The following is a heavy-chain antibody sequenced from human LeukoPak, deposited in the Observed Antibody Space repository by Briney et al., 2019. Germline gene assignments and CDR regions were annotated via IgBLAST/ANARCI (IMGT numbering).Heavy chain of an antibody. CDR2: IYTSGST. CDR3: AREDSSGYYEPFDY. CDR1: GGSISSYY. D-gene: IGHD3-22*01. V-gene: IGHV4-4*07. Sequence: SETLSLTCTVSGGSISSYYWSWIRQPAGKGLEWIGRIYTSGSTNYNPSLKSRVTMSVDTSKNQFSLKLSSVTAADTAVYYCAREDSSGYYEPFDYWGQETLVTVSS. J-gene: IGHJ4*02.